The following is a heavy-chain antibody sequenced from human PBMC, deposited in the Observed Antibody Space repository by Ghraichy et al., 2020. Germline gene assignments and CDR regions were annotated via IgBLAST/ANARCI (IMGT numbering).Heavy chain of an antibody. J-gene: IGHJ6*02. Sequence: SVKVSCKASGGTFSSYAISWVRQAPGQGLEWMGRIIPILGIANYAQKFQGRVTITADKSTSTAYMELSSLRSEDTAVYYCARGVVEPADYYYYGMDVWGQGTTVTVSS. CDR1: GGTFSSYA. V-gene: IGHV1-69*04. D-gene: IGHD2-2*01. CDR3: ARGVVEPADYYYYGMDV. CDR2: IIPILGIA.